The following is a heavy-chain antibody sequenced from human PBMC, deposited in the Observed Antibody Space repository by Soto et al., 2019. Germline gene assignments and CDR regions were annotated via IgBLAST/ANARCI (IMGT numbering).Heavy chain of an antibody. J-gene: IGHJ6*02. CDR2: VSYDGSIK. CDR1: GFTFSVYG. D-gene: IGHD6-19*01. Sequence: QVQLVESGGGVVQPGRSLRLSWAASGFTFSVYGMHWVRQAPGKGLEWVALVSYDGSIKYYADSVKGRFTISRDNSKNTLYLQMNSLRLEDTAVYYCAKDGSHLAVAGTSPTSYFYGLAVWGQGTTVTVSS. CDR3: AKDGSHLAVAGTSPTSYFYGLAV. V-gene: IGHV3-30*18.